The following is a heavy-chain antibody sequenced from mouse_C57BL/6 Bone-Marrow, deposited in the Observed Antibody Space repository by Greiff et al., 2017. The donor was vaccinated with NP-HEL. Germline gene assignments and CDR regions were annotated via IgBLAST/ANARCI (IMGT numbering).Heavy chain of an antibody. D-gene: IGHD1-1*02. V-gene: IGHV1-50*01. CDR2: IDPSDSYT. Sequence: QVQLQQSGAELVKPGASVKMSCKASGYTFTSYWMHWVKQRPGQGLEWIGEIDPSDSYTNYNQKFKGKATLTVDTSSSTAYMQLSSLTSEDSAVYYCARCYYGWFAYWGQGTLVTVSA. CDR3: ARCYYGWFAY. CDR1: GYTFTSYW. J-gene: IGHJ3*01.